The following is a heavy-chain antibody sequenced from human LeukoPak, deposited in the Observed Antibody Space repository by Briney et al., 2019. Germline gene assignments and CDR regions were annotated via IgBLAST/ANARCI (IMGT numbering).Heavy chain of an antibody. CDR2: IYYTGST. CDR3: ARLVSYDVLNENFYQYYLDV. Sequence: PSETLSLSCTVSSGSISSNNNYWGRIRQPPGKGLEWIGSIYYTGSTFYNPSLKSRVTIALDEYKNQFTLQMPSVTATDTAVYYCARLVSYDVLNENFYQYYLDVWGKGTTVTVSS. D-gene: IGHD3-9*01. CDR1: SGSISSNNNY. J-gene: IGHJ6*03. V-gene: IGHV4-39*01.